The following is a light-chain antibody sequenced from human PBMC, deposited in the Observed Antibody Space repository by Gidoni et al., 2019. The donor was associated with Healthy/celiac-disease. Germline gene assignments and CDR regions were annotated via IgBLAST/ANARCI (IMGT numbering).Light chain of an antibody. CDR3: SSYTSSSAVV. V-gene: IGLV2-14*01. J-gene: IGLJ2*01. Sequence: QPGLTQPAPGSGSPGQAITISCTGTSRDVGGYNSVSWYQQHPGKAPKLMIYEVSNRPSGVSNRFSGSKSGNTASLTISGLQAEDEADYYCSSYTSSSAVVFGGGTKLTVL. CDR1: SRDVGGYNS. CDR2: EVS.